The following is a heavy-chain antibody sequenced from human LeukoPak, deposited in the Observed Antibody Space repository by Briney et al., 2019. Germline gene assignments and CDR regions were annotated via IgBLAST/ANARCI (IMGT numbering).Heavy chain of an antibody. V-gene: IGHV1-18*01. CDR1: GYTFVNFG. D-gene: IGHD3/OR15-3a*01. J-gene: IGHJ6*03. CDR3: ARVFGYYYFYMDV. Sequence: GASVKLTCKDSGYTFVNFGFIWVRHAPGQGLEWMGWISPENGDTNYAQNFQDRVTMTTDTSTNTAYMELRSLTSDNTAVYFCARVFGYYYFYMDVWGEGTTVIISS. CDR2: ISPENGDT.